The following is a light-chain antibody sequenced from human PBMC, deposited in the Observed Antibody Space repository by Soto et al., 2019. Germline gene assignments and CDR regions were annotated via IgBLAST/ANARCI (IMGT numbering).Light chain of an antibody. CDR1: SSDVGSYNL. CDR3: CSYAGKNNYV. Sequence: QSALTQPASVSGSPGQSITISCTGTSSDVGSYNLVSWYQQYPDKAPKVMIYEGSKRPSGVSNRFSGSKSGNTASLTISGLQAEDEADYYCCSYAGKNNYVFGTGTKLTVL. CDR2: EGS. J-gene: IGLJ1*01. V-gene: IGLV2-23*01.